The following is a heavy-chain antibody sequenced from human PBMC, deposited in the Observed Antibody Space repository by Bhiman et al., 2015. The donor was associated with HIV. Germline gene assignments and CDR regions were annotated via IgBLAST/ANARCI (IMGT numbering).Heavy chain of an antibody. D-gene: IGHD3-22*01. Sequence: VLLVESGGGVVQPGRSLRLSCAASGFTFDDYAMHWVRQAPGKGLEWVSGISWNSGSLGYADSVKGRFTISRDNAKNSLYLQMNSLRPEDTALYYCAKDSRMIVVVHGAFDIWGQGTMVTVSS. CDR2: ISWNSGSL. CDR1: GFTFDDYA. J-gene: IGHJ3*02. CDR3: AKDSRMIVVVHGAFDI. V-gene: IGHV3-9*01.